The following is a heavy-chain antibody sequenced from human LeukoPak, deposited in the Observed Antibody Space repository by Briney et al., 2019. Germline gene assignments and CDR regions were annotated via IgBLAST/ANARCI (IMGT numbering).Heavy chain of an antibody. J-gene: IGHJ4*02. CDR1: GGSLSSGSVSYY. V-gene: IGHV4-61*02. CDR2: IFSSGNT. CDR3: ARGREYGDFFDY. Sequence: PSETLSLTCSVSGGSLSSGSVSYYWSWIRQPAGKGLEWIERIFSSGNTNYNPSLKSRVTISVDTSKNQFSLRLTSVTAADTAVYYCARGREYGDFFDYWGQGTLVTVSS. D-gene: IGHD4-17*01.